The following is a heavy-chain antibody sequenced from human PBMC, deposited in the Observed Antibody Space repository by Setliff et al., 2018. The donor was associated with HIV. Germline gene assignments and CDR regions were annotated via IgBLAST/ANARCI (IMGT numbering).Heavy chain of an antibody. J-gene: IGHJ4*02. CDR1: GGPLSGYF. CDR2: ISFSGTT. D-gene: IGHD6-13*01. V-gene: IGHV4-34*01. CDR3: ARLLAAGGLFDY. Sequence: SETLSLTCAVYGGPLSGYFWSWVRQSPGKGLEWIGEISFSGTTNYNPSLKSRVTISVDTSKNQFSLKLSSVTAADTAVYYCARLLAAGGLFDYWGQGTLVTVSS.